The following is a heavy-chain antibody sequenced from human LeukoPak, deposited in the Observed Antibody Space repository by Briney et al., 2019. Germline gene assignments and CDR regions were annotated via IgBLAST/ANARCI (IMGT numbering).Heavy chain of an antibody. D-gene: IGHD2-15*01. V-gene: IGHV4-34*01. J-gene: IGHJ6*02. Sequence: PSETLSLTCTVSGDSISLYYWSWIRQPPGKGLEWIGEINHSGSTNYNPSLKSRVTISVDTSKNQFSLKLSSVTAADTAVYYCASHPQGPYCSGGTCYDYYYGMDVWGQGTTVTVSS. CDR3: ASHPQGPYCSGGTCYDYYYGMDV. CDR1: GDSISLYY. CDR2: INHSGST.